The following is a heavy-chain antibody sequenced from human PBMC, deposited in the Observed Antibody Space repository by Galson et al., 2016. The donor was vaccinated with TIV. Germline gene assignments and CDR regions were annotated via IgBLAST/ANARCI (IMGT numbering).Heavy chain of an antibody. D-gene: IGHD1-20*01. Sequence: TLSLTCNVSGGSTNSDNYFWPWIRQPAGKGLEWIGLVYGTGSTTYNPSLKSRVTILVDTSKNQFSLKLSSVTAADSAVYYCARVRSLYSYDWTMDVWGQGTTVTVSS. CDR3: ARVRSLYSYDWTMDV. CDR2: VYGTGST. V-gene: IGHV4-61*02. J-gene: IGHJ6*02. CDR1: GGSTNSDNYF.